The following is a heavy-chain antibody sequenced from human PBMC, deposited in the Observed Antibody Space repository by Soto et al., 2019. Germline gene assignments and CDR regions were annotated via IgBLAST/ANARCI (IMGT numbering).Heavy chain of an antibody. CDR1: GYTFNYYG. Sequence: AAVKVSCKASGYTFNYYGISWVRQAPGQGLEWVGWISAHNGDTKYAQNLQGRLTLTTDTSTSTAYMELTSLTSDDTAVYYCARDWSRYFDSSGLMWFYWGQGTLVTVSS. D-gene: IGHD3-22*01. CDR3: ARDWSRYFDSSGLMWFY. J-gene: IGHJ4*02. CDR2: ISAHNGDT. V-gene: IGHV1-18*04.